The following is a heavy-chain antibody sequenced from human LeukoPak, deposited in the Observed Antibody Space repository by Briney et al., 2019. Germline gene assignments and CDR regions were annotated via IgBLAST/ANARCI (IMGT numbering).Heavy chain of an antibody. D-gene: IGHD2-15*01. J-gene: IGHJ6*03. CDR3: ARARYCSGGSCYYYYYYMDV. CDR1: GSYINNYY. Sequence: PSETLSLTCSVSGSYINNYYWGWIRQAPGKGPEWIGSIYYSGKTYYNSSLRSRVTISLDTSKNQFSLKLSSVTAADTAVYYCARARYCSGGSCYYYYYYMDVWGKGTTVTVSS. V-gene: IGHV4-39*07. CDR2: IYYSGKT.